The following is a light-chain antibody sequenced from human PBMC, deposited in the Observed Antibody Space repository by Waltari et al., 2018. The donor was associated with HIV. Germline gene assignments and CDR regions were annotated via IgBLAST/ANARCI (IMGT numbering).Light chain of an antibody. CDR3: QQYNSIPT. J-gene: IGKJ1*01. CDR1: QSVLRSSNNKNS. V-gene: IGKV4-1*01. CDR2: WAS. Sequence: DIVMTQSPDALAVSLGERATIHCMSSQSVLRSSNNKNSLAWYQHKAGQPPKLLIYWASTRESGVPDRFSGSGSGTDFTLTISSLQAEDVAIYFCQQYNSIPTFGQGTKVEIK.